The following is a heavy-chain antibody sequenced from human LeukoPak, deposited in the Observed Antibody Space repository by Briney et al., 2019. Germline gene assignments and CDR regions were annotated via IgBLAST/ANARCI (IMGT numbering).Heavy chain of an antibody. Sequence: ASVKVSCQASGCTFIDYYMDWVRPARAQGVEWMGWINPNSGGSNYAQKFRGRDSMTRDTSIRAAYMELSRLRSDDTAVYHCARVYLGVYYYGSSGYSHLDYWGQGTLVTVSS. CDR1: GCTFIDYY. CDR2: INPNSGGS. D-gene: IGHD3-22*01. J-gene: IGHJ4*02. V-gene: IGHV1-2*02. CDR3: ARVYLGVYYYGSSGYSHLDY.